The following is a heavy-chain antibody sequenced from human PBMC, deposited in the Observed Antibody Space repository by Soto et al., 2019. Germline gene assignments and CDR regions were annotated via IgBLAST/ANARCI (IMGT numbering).Heavy chain of an antibody. CDR1: GGSISSYY. Sequence: QVQLQESGPGLVKPSETLSLTCTVSGGSISSYYWSWIRQPPGKGLEWIGYIYYSGSTNYNPSLKSRVTISVDTSKNQFSLKLSSVTAADTAVYYCARVSEWLSPSYYYGMDVWGQGTTVTVSS. V-gene: IGHV4-59*01. J-gene: IGHJ6*02. CDR3: ARVSEWLSPSYYYGMDV. CDR2: IYYSGST. D-gene: IGHD3-3*01.